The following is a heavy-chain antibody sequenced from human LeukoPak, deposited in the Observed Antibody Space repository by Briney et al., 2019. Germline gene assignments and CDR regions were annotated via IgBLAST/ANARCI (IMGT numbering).Heavy chain of an antibody. CDR2: IYYSGST. D-gene: IGHD1-26*01. Sequence: SETLSLTCTVSGGSISSSSYYWGWIRQPPGKGLEWIGSIYYSGSTYYNPSLKSRVTISVDTSKNQFSLKLTSVTAADTAVYYCARGDLLGTNWFDPWGLGTLVTVSS. V-gene: IGHV4-39*01. CDR1: GGSISSSSYY. CDR3: ARGDLLGTNWFDP. J-gene: IGHJ5*02.